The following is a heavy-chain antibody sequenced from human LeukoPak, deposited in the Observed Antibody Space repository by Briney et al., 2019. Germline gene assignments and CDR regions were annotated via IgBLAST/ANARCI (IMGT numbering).Heavy chain of an antibody. CDR1: GYTFINYY. CDR2: INPSGGST. J-gene: IGHJ1*01. Sequence: ASVKVSCKASGYTFINYYTHWVRQAPGQGLEWMGIINPSGGSTSYAQKFQGRVTMTRDTSTSTVYMELSSLRSEDTAVYYCARDESTSILWWWGQGTLVTVSS. D-gene: IGHD2-21*01. V-gene: IGHV1-46*01. CDR3: ARDESTSILWW.